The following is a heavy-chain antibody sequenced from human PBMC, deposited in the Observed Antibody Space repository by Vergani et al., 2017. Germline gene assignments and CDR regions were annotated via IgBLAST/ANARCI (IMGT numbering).Heavy chain of an antibody. J-gene: IGHJ5*02. CDR2: ISSSSSYI. V-gene: IGHV3-21*01. CDR1: GFTFSSYS. CDR3: ASEGRQLVTSLRWFDP. D-gene: IGHD6-6*01. Sequence: EVQLVESGGGLVKPGGSLRLSCAASGFTFSSYSMNWVRQAPGKGLEWVSSISSSSSYIYYADSVKGRFTISRDNAKNSLYLQMNSLRAEDTAVYYCASEGRQLVTSLRWFDPWGQGTLVTVSS.